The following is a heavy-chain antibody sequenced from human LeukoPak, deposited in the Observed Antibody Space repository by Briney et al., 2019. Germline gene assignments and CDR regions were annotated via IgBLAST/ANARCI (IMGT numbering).Heavy chain of an antibody. J-gene: IGHJ4*02. CDR1: GYIFTSLD. Sequence: ASVKVSCKASGYIFTSLDINWVRLAPGQGLEWMGWMNPNNGKTAYAQKFQGRVTITRNTAITTAYMELSSLRSDDTAVYYCARGHVSGGGLYYFNSWGQGTLVTVSS. CDR3: ARGHVSGGGLYYFNS. D-gene: IGHD2-8*02. V-gene: IGHV1-8*03. CDR2: MNPNNGKT.